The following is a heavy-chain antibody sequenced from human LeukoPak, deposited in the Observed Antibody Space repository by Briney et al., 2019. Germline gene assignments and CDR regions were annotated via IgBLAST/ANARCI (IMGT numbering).Heavy chain of an antibody. Sequence: KPSETLSLTCAVYGGSFSSYYWSWIRQPPGKGLEGIGYIYYSGSTNYNPSLKSRVTISVDTSKNQFSLKLSSVTAADTAVYYCARQEYSSSWKYYYGMDVWGQGTTVTVSS. CDR3: ARQEYSSSWKYYYGMDV. CDR2: IYYSGST. D-gene: IGHD6-13*01. CDR1: GGSFSSYY. J-gene: IGHJ6*02. V-gene: IGHV4-59*08.